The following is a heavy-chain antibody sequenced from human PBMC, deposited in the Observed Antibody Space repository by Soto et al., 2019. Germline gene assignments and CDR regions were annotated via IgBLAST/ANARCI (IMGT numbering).Heavy chain of an antibody. CDR2: IYPGDSDT. Sequence: GESLKISCKGSGYSFTSYWIGWVRQMPGKGLEWMGIIYPGDSDTRYSPSFQGQVTMSADKSISTAYMQWSSLKASDTAMYYCARPNSCSGGSCFFDYWGQGTLVTVSS. J-gene: IGHJ4*02. V-gene: IGHV5-51*01. CDR3: ARPNSCSGGSCFFDY. CDR1: GYSFTSYW. D-gene: IGHD2-15*01.